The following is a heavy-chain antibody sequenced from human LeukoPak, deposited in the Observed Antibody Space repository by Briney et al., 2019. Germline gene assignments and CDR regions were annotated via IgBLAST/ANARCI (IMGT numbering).Heavy chain of an antibody. CDR2: IYPGDSDT. V-gene: IGHV5-51*01. J-gene: IGHJ5*02. CDR3: ARRYYGSGSYYNWFDP. CDR1: GYSFTSYW. D-gene: IGHD3-10*01. Sequence: GESLKISCKGSGYSFTSYWIGWVRQMPGKGLEWMGIIYPGDSDTRYSPSFQGQVTISADKSISTGYLQWSSLKASDTAMYYCARRYYGSGSYYNWFDPWGQGTLVTVSS.